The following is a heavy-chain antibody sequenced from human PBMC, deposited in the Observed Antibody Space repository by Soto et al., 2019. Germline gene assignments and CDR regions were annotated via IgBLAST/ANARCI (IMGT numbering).Heavy chain of an antibody. CDR2: IYTSGST. Sequence: SETLSLTCTVSGGSISSYYWSWIRQPAGKGLEWIGRIYTSGSTNYNPSLKSRVTMSVDTSKNQFSLKLSSVAAADTAVYYCAREGAHYDFWSGYYGFDYWGQGTLVTVSS. CDR3: AREGAHYDFWSGYYGFDY. CDR1: GGSISSYY. D-gene: IGHD3-3*01. J-gene: IGHJ4*02. V-gene: IGHV4-4*07.